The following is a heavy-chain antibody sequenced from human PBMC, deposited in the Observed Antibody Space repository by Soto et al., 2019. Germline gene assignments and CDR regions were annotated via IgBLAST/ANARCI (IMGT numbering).Heavy chain of an antibody. V-gene: IGHV4-59*01. J-gene: IGHJ4*02. CDR2: IYYSGST. CDR1: GGSISSYY. CDR3: ARVKSITAYNYFDY. D-gene: IGHD3-10*01. Sequence: PSETLSLTCTVSGGSISSYYLSWIRQPPGKGLEWIGYIYYSGSTNYNPSLKSRVTISVDTSKNQFSLKLSSVTAADTAVYYCARVKSITAYNYFDYWGQGTLVTVSS.